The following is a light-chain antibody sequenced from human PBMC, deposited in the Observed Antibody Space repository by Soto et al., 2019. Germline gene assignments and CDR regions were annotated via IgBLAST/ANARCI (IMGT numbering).Light chain of an antibody. Sequence: DIQMTQSPSSLSASVGDRVTITCRASQSIMSYLNWYQQKPGKAPKVLIYAASSLQSGVPSRFSGSGSGADFTLTISSLQPEDFANYYCQQSYNTPWTFGQGTKVE. CDR2: AAS. CDR1: QSIMSY. V-gene: IGKV1-39*01. CDR3: QQSYNTPWT. J-gene: IGKJ1*01.